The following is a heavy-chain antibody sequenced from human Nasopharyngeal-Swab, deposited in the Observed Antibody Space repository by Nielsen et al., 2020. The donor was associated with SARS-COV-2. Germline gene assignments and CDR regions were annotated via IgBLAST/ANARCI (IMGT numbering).Heavy chain of an antibody. V-gene: IGHV1-18*01. Sequence: ASVKVSYKASGYTFTSYGISWVRQAPGQELEWMGWISAYNGNTNYAQKLQGRVTMTTDTSTSTAYMELRSLRSDDTAVYYCARDRRQWLVRGYYYYGMDVWGQGTTVTVSS. CDR3: ARDRRQWLVRGYYYYGMDV. CDR2: ISAYNGNT. CDR1: GYTFTSYG. J-gene: IGHJ6*02. D-gene: IGHD6-19*01.